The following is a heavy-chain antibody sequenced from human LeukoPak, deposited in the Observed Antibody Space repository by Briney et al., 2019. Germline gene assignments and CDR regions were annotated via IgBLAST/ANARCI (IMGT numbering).Heavy chain of an antibody. CDR2: TYYRSKWSN. CDR3: ARTIAGAGELDY. V-gene: IGHV6-1*01. J-gene: IGHJ4*02. D-gene: IGHD6-13*01. Sequence: SQTLSLTCAISGDSVSSNRAAWNWIRQSPSRGLEWLGRTYYRSKWSNDYAVSVRSRIIINPDTSKNQFSLQLKSVTPEDTAVYYCARTIAGAGELDYWGQGTLVTVSS. CDR1: GDSVSSNRAA.